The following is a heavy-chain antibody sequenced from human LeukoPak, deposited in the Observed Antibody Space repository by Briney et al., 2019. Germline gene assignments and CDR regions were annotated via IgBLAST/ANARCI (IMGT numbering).Heavy chain of an antibody. Sequence: PGGSLRLSCAASGFTFSSYGMHWVRQAPGKGLEWVAVISYDGSNKYYADSVKGRFTISRDNSKNSLYLQMNSLRAEDTAVYYCAREEGYGDYVQFDYWGQGTLVTVSS. J-gene: IGHJ4*02. D-gene: IGHD4-17*01. CDR3: AREEGYGDYVQFDY. V-gene: IGHV3-30*03. CDR2: ISYDGSNK. CDR1: GFTFSSYG.